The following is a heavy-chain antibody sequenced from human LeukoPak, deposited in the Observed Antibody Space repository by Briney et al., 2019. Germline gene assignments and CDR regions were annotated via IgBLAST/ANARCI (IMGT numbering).Heavy chain of an antibody. CDR1: GGSVSSGSYY. D-gene: IGHD1-7*01. J-gene: IGHJ4*02. CDR2: IYYSGST. Sequence: SETLSLTCTVSGGSVSSGSYYWSWIRQPPGKGLEWIGYIYYSGSTNYNPSLKSRVTISVDTSKNQFSLKLSSVTAADTAVYYCAREVEYWNYQAYEYYFDYWGQGTLVTVSS. V-gene: IGHV4-61*01. CDR3: AREVEYWNYQAYEYYFDY.